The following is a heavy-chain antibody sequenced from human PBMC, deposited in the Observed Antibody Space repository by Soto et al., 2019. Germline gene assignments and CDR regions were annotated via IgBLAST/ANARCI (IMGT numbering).Heavy chain of an antibody. CDR2: ISGSGGST. J-gene: IGHJ4*02. D-gene: IGHD3-10*01. CDR1: GFTFSSYA. Sequence: GGSLRLSCAASGFTFSSYAMSWVRQAPGKGLEWVSAISGSGGSTYYADSVKGRFTISRDNSKNTLYLQMNSLRAEDTAVYYCAKDPLYYYGSGSYIDYWGQGTLVTV. CDR3: AKDPLYYYGSGSYIDY. V-gene: IGHV3-23*01.